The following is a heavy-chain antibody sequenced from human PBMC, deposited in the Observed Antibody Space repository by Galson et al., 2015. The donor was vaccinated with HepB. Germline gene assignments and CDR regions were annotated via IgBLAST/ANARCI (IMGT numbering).Heavy chain of an antibody. Sequence: QSGAEVKKPGESLRISCKGSGYSFTSYWISWVRQMPGKGLEWMGRIDPSDSYTNYSPSFQGHVTISADKSISTAYLQWSSLKASDTAMYYCARHLVQWELPHYYYYGMDVWGQGTTVTVSS. CDR2: IDPSDSYT. CDR1: GYSFTSYW. CDR3: ARHLVQWELPHYYYYGMDV. J-gene: IGHJ6*02. V-gene: IGHV5-10-1*01. D-gene: IGHD1-26*01.